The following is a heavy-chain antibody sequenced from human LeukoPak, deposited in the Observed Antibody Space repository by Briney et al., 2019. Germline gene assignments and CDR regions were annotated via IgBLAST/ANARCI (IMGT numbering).Heavy chain of an antibody. Sequence: GGSLRLSCVGSGFSMSGNAMSWVRQAPGKGLEWVSAFEGSVDKTHYADSVKGRFTISRDNSKNTLYLQMNSLRAEDTAVYYCARNDYGDYVAFGYWGQGTLVTVSS. D-gene: IGHD4-17*01. CDR3: ARNDYGDYVAFGY. CDR2: FEGSVDKT. V-gene: IGHV3-23*01. CDR1: GFSMSGNA. J-gene: IGHJ4*02.